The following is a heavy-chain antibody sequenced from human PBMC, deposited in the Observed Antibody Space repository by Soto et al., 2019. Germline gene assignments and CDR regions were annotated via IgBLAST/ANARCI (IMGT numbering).Heavy chain of an antibody. CDR1: GFTFSSSW. CDR2: IKQDGSEK. D-gene: IGHD6-25*01. J-gene: IGHJ4*02. CDR3: ARRMTAAGAYAY. V-gene: IGHV3-7*01. Sequence: EVQLVESGGGLVQPGGSLRLSCAASGFTFSSSWMSWVRQAAGKGLEWVANIKQDGSEKYYVDSVKCRFTISRDNANNARCLEISSVRAEATAGYYCARRMTAAGAYAYWGQGPLVTVCS.